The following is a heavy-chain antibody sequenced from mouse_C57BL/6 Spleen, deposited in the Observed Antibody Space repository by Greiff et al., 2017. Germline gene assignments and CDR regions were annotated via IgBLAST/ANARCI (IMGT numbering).Heavy chain of an antibody. CDR3: ARWVLEAMDY. D-gene: IGHD2-3*01. Sequence: VKLQQSGAELARPGASVKLSCKASGYTFTSYGISWVKQRTGQGLEWIGEIYPRSGNTYYNEKFKGKATLTADKSSSTAYMELRSLTSEDSAVYFCARWVLEAMDYWGQGTSVTVSS. CDR1: GYTFTSYG. V-gene: IGHV1-81*01. J-gene: IGHJ4*01. CDR2: IYPRSGNT.